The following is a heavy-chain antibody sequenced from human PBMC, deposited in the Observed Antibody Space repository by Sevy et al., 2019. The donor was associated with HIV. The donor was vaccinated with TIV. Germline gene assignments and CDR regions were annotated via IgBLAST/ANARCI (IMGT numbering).Heavy chain of an antibody. CDR3: ARGETTIFALPLGYYGMDV. Sequence: GGCLRLSCAASGFTFSSYWMHWVRQVPGKGLVWVSRISSDGSRTTYADSVKGRFTVSRDNAKNTLYLQMNSLRAEDTAAYNCARGETTIFALPLGYYGMDVWGQGTWVTVSS. D-gene: IGHD3-3*01. CDR2: ISSDGSRT. J-gene: IGHJ6*02. CDR1: GFTFSSYW. V-gene: IGHV3-74*03.